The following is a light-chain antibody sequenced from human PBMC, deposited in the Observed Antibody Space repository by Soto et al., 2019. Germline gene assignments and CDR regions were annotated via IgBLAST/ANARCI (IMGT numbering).Light chain of an antibody. V-gene: IGKV1-39*01. J-gene: IGKJ4*01. CDR3: QQSYTTRPLT. Sequence: DIPLTQSPSSLSASVGDRVTITCRASQTVTNYLHWYQQKPGKAPKLLIYADSNLQSGVPSRFGASGSGTDFTLTISGPQPEDFATYYCQQSYTTRPLTFGGGTKVESK. CDR2: ADS. CDR1: QTVTNY.